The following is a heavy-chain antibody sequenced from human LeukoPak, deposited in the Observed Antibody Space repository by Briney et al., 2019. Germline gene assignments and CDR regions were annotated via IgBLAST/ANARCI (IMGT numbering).Heavy chain of an antibody. J-gene: IGHJ5*02. CDR2: INPSGGST. V-gene: IGHV1-46*01. D-gene: IGHD3-10*01. CDR1: GYTFTSYY. CDR3: ARSEGRGNWFDP. Sequence: ASVKVSCKAPGYTFTSYYMHWVRQAPGQGLEWMGIINPSGGSTSYAQKFQGRVTMTRDMSTSTVYMELSSLRSEDTAVYYCARSEGRGNWFDPWGQGTLVTVSS.